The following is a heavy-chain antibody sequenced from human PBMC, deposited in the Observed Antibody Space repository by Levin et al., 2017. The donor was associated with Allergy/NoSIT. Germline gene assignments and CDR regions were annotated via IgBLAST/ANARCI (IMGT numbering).Heavy chain of an antibody. V-gene: IGHV3-73*01. CDR2: IRSKANSYAT. CDR3: TRVAVSSSPSRGDY. Sequence: GGSLRLSCAASGFTFSGSAMHWVRQASGKGLEWVGRIRSKANSYATAYAASVKGRFTISRDDSKNTAYLQMNSQKTEDTAVYYCTRVAVSSSPSRGDYWGQGTLVTVSS. J-gene: IGHJ4*02. CDR1: GFTFSGSA. D-gene: IGHD6-6*01.